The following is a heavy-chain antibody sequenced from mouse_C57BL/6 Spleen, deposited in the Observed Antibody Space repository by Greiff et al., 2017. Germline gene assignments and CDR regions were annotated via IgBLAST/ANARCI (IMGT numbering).Heavy chain of an antibody. CDR1: GYTFTSYG. V-gene: IGHV1-81*01. CDR3: ARFHGSSYYYAMDY. Sequence: VMLVESGAELARPGASVKLSCKASGYTFTSYGISWVKQRTGQGLEWIGEIYPRSGNTYYNEKFKGKATLTADKSSSTAYMELRSLTSEDSAVYFCARFHGSSYYYAMDYWGQGTSVTVSS. CDR2: IYPRSGNT. D-gene: IGHD1-1*01. J-gene: IGHJ4*01.